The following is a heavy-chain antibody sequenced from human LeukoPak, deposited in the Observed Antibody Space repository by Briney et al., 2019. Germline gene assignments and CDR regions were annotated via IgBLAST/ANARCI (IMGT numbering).Heavy chain of an antibody. CDR1: GFTFSSYG. CDR3: AKPQYSGSPPQDY. J-gene: IGHJ4*02. D-gene: IGHD1-26*01. V-gene: IGHV3-23*01. CDR2: ISGSGGST. Sequence: GGTLRLSCAASGFTFSSYGMSWVRQAPGKGLEWVSAISGSGGSTYYADSVKGRFTISRDNSKNTLYLQMNSLRAEDTAVYYCAKPQYSGSPPQDYWGQGTLVTVSS.